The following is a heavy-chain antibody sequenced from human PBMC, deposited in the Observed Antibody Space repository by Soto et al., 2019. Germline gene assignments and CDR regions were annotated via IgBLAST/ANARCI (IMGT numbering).Heavy chain of an antibody. Sequence: ASVKVSCKASGYTFTNYGISWVRQAPGQGLEWMGWINVYNGTANYAQKFQGRVTITADESTSTAYMELSSLRSEDTAVYYCARGEDSSSWSQTDYRSNWFDPWGQGTLVT. CDR2: INVYNGTA. V-gene: IGHV1-18*01. CDR1: GYTFTNYG. CDR3: ARGEDSSSWSQTDYRSNWFDP. J-gene: IGHJ5*02. D-gene: IGHD6-13*01.